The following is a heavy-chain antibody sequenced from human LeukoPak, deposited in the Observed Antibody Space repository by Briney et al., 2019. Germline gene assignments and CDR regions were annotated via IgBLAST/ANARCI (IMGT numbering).Heavy chain of an antibody. J-gene: IGHJ4*02. Sequence: PSESLCLTCTVSGGSISNYFWSWIRQPPGRGLGWIGYIYFSGGANYNPSLKSRVTISVDTSKNQFSLKLSSVTAADTAVYYCARVRIYCSGGSCYSQGFDYWGQGTLVTVSS. D-gene: IGHD2-15*01. CDR1: GGSISNYF. CDR3: ARVRIYCSGGSCYSQGFDY. V-gene: IGHV4-59*01. CDR2: IYFSGGA.